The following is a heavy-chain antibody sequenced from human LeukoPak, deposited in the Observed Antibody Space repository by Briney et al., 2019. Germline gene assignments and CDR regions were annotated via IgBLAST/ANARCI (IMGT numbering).Heavy chain of an antibody. V-gene: IGHV4-38-2*02. D-gene: IGHD2-2*01. J-gene: IGHJ5*02. CDR3: ARGQVVPAAKGIRWFDP. Sequence: SETLSLTCSVPGYSISSGYYWGWIRQPPGKGLEWIGSIYHSGNTYYNPSLKSRVTISVDTSKNQFSLKLSSVTAADTAVYYCARGQVVPAAKGIRWFDPWGQGTLVTVSS. CDR2: IYHSGNT. CDR1: GYSISSGYY.